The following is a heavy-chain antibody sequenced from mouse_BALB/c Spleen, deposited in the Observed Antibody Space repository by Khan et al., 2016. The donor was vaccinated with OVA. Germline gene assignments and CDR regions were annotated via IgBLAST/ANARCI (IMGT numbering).Heavy chain of an antibody. V-gene: IGHV1-7*01. Sequence: QVQLQQSGAELAKPGASVKMSCKASGYTFTSYWMHWVKQRPGQGLEWIGFINPTTGYTEYNQKFKDKATLTADKSSSTAYMKLSSLTSEDSAVYCCARSPTMITQFSYWGQGTLVTVSA. J-gene: IGHJ3*01. CDR3: ARSPTMITQFSY. D-gene: IGHD2-4*01. CDR1: GYTFTSYW. CDR2: INPTTGYT.